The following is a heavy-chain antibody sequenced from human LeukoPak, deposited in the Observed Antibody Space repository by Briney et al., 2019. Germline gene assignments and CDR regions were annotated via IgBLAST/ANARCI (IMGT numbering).Heavy chain of an antibody. D-gene: IGHD4-17*01. CDR1: GFTFSNYA. Sequence: PGGSLRLSCTVSGFTFSNYAMTWVRQAPGEGLEWVSSIRGSDGGTHYAGSVKGRFTISRDNSKNTLFLQMNSLRGEDTAIYYCARDPNGDYIGAFDMGGPGTMVTVSS. CDR3: ARDPNGDYIGAFDM. J-gene: IGHJ3*02. V-gene: IGHV3-23*01. CDR2: IRGSDGGT.